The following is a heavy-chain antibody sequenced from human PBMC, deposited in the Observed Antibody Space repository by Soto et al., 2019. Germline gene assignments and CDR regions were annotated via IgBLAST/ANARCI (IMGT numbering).Heavy chain of an antibody. Sequence: GASLKISCAASGFTFSSYSMNWVRQAPGKGLEWVSSISSSSSYIYYADSVKGRFTISRDNAKTSLYLQMNSLRAEDTAVYYWARDMDPTVTRYYYYMDVWGKGTTVTVSS. D-gene: IGHD4-17*01. CDR3: ARDMDPTVTRYYYYMDV. J-gene: IGHJ6*03. CDR2: ISSSSSYI. CDR1: GFTFSSYS. V-gene: IGHV3-21*01.